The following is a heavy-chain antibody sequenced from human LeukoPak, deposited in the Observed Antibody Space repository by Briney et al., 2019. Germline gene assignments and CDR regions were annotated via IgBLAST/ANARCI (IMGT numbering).Heavy chain of an antibody. J-gene: IGHJ6*03. D-gene: IGHD2-15*01. V-gene: IGHV1-69*13. Sequence: SVKVSCKASGGTFSSYAISWVRQAPGQGLEWMGGIIPIFGTANYAQKFQGRVTITADESTSTAYMELSSLRSEDTAVYYCARAPLGYCSGGSCYSLGSYYYYMDVWGKGTTVTISS. CDR2: IIPIFGTA. CDR3: ARAPLGYCSGGSCYSLGSYYYYMDV. CDR1: GGTFSSYA.